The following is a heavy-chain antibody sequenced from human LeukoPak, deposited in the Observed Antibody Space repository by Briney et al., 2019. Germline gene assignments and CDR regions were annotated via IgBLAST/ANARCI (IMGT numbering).Heavy chain of an antibody. CDR2: ISSSGNTI. J-gene: IGHJ4*02. CDR1: GFVFGDYY. CDR3: ARLGGPTDPFDH. V-gene: IGHV3-11*01. Sequence: GGSLRLSCESSGFVFGDYYMSWIRQAPGKGPECVAYISSSGNTISYADSAKGRFTISRDIAKNSLFLQMSSLRPEDTAMYYCARLGGPTDPFDHWGQGTRVTVSS. D-gene: IGHD2-15*01.